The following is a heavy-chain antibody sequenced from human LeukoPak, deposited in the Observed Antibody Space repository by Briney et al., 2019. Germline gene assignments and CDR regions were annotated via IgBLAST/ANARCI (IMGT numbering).Heavy chain of an antibody. CDR2: ISYDGGSK. J-gene: IGHJ6*03. CDR1: GFTFSSYG. CDR3: AKAADQYYYSYFYYMDV. V-gene: IGHV3-30*18. D-gene: IGHD2/OR15-2a*01. Sequence: GGPLRLSCAASGFTFSSYGMHWVRQAPGKGLEWVAVISYDGGSKDYADSVRGRFTISRDNSKNTLYLQMNSLTVEHTAVYYCAKAADQYYYSYFYYMDVWGKGTTVTVSS.